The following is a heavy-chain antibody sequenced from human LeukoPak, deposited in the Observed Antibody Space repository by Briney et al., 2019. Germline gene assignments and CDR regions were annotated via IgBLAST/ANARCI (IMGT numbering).Heavy chain of an antibody. CDR3: AKDLDTAMASYYYGMDV. CDR1: GFTFSSYA. Sequence: GGSLRLSCAASGFTFSSYAMSWVRQAPGKGLEWVSAISGSGGSTYYADSVKGRFTISRDNSKNTLYLQMNSLRAEDTAVYYCAKDLDTAMASYYYGMDVWGQGTTVTVSS. CDR2: ISGSGGST. J-gene: IGHJ6*02. V-gene: IGHV3-23*01. D-gene: IGHD5-18*01.